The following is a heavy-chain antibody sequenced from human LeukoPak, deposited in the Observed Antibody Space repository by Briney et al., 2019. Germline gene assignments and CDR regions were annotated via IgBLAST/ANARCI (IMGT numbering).Heavy chain of an antibody. CDR2: LYSDGRSL. D-gene: IGHD6-19*01. Sequence: QTGGSLRLSCAGSGFNFTGYWMHWVRQPPGKGLVWISRLYSDGRSLTYADSVKGRFTISRDNAKNMLYLQMNSLRPDDTAVYYCASRGEQWLYYYYYYMDVWGKGTTVTVSS. V-gene: IGHV3-74*03. J-gene: IGHJ6*03. CDR3: ASRGEQWLYYYYYYMDV. CDR1: GFNFTGYW.